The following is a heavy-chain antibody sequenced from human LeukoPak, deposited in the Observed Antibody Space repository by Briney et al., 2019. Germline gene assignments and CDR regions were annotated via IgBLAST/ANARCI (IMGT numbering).Heavy chain of an antibody. Sequence: SETLSLTCAVYGGSFSGYYWSWIRQPPGKGLEWIGEINHSGSTNYNPSLKSRVTISVDTSKNQFSLKLSSVTAADTAVYYCARGVTTIRSHYFDYWGQGTLVTVSS. CDR1: GGSFSGYY. CDR3: ARGVTTIRSHYFDY. V-gene: IGHV4-34*01. J-gene: IGHJ4*02. CDR2: INHSGST. D-gene: IGHD5-12*01.